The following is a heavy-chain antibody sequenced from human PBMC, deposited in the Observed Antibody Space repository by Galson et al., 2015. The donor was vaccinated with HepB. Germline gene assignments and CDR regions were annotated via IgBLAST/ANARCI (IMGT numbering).Heavy chain of an antibody. J-gene: IGHJ3*02. CDR2: ISAYNGNT. V-gene: IGHV1-18*01. Sequence: SVKVSCKASGYTFTSYGISWVRQAPGQGLEWMGWISAYNGNTNYAQKLQGRVTMTTDTSTSTAYMELRSLRSDDTAVYYCARDYSPGPVWGSYRDAFDIWGQGTMVTVSS. CDR1: GYTFTSYG. CDR3: ARDYSPGPVWGSYRDAFDI. D-gene: IGHD3-16*02.